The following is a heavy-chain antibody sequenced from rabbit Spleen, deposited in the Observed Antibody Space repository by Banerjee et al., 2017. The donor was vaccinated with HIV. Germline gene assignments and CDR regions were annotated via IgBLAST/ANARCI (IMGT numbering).Heavy chain of an antibody. CDR2: INAVTGKA. Sequence: QEQLVESGGGLVKPEGSLKLSCTASGFSFSNKAVMCWVRQAPGKGLEWIACINAVTGKAVYASWAKGRFTFSKTSSTTVTLQMTSLTAADTATYFCARDLVGVIGWNFGWWGQGTLVTVS. CDR3: ARDLVGVIGWNFGW. CDR1: GFSFSNKAV. J-gene: IGHJ3*01. D-gene: IGHD4-1*01. V-gene: IGHV1S45*01.